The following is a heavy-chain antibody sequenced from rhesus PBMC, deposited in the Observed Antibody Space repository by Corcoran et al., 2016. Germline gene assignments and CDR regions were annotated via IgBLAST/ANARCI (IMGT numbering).Heavy chain of an antibody. V-gene: IGHV4-93*02. J-gene: IGHJ4*01. Sequence: QVQLQESGPAVVKPSETLSLTCAVSGGSISRSNWWSWIRSPPGKGPEWIGGIYGSGGSNEYNHSLMSRVTMSIDTSKNQFYLKLSAVTAADTAVYYCARRAIAAADFDYWGQGVLVTVSS. CDR3: ARRAIAAADFDY. CDR2: IYGSGGSN. D-gene: IGHD6-25*01. CDR1: GGSISRSNW.